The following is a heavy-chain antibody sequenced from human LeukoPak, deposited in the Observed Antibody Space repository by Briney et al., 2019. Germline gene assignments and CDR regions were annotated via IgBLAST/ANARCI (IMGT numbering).Heavy chain of an antibody. Sequence: SETLSLTCTVSGGSISSSSYYWGWIRQPPGKGLEWIGNIYYTGNTYYNPSLKSRVTISVDTSKNQFSLKLSSVTAADTAVYYCARSARYFDWFDAFDIWGQGTMVTVSS. J-gene: IGHJ3*02. CDR2: IYYTGNT. V-gene: IGHV4-39*07. D-gene: IGHD3-9*01. CDR1: GGSISSSSYY. CDR3: ARSARYFDWFDAFDI.